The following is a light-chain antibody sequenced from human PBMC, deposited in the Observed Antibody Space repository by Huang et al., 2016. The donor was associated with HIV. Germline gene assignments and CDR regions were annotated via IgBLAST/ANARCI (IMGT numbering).Light chain of an antibody. CDR3: MQSVQLPLT. CDR1: QSLLHSDGKTY. Sequence: DIVMTQTPLSLSVAPGLSALISCISSQSLLHSDGKTYLYWYLQKPGQPPQPLLYEISKHFSGVPDRFSGSGSGARFTLRISRVGPEDIGTYYCMQSVQLPLTFGQGTRLEI. CDR2: EIS. J-gene: IGKJ5*01. V-gene: IGKV2D-29*01.